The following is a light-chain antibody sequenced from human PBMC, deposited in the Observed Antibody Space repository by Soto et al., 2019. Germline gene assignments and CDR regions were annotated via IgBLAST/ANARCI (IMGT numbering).Light chain of an antibody. V-gene: IGKV3-15*01. J-gene: IGKJ5*01. CDR2: EAS. CDR1: QSVSSN. CDR3: LQYNDWPPIT. Sequence: DIVMMQSPATLSVAPGERTTLSCRASQSVSSNVALYQQKPGQAPKLLIEEASTRATVIPARFSGSGSVTEFTLTISSLQSEDCAVYYCLQYNDWPPITVGQGTRLAIK.